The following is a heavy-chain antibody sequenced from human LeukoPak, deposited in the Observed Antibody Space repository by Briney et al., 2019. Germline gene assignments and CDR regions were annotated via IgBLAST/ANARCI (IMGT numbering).Heavy chain of an antibody. CDR2: ISGDGINT. V-gene: IGHV3-23*01. J-gene: IGHJ6*03. Sequence: PGGSLRLSCAASGFTFSSYATSWVCQAPGKGLEWISAISGDGINTYYAESVKGRFTISRDNSKNTLYLQMNSLRAEDTAVYYCAKVATPNPYYYYHMDVWGTGTTVTVSS. CDR3: AKVATPNPYYYYHMDV. CDR1: GFTFSSYA. D-gene: IGHD4-23*01.